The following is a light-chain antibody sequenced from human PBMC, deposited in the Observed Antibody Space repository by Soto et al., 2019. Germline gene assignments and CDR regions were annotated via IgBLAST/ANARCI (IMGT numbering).Light chain of an antibody. V-gene: IGKV3-15*01. Sequence: EIVMTQSPATLSVSPGERATLSCRASQSVSSNLDWYQQKPGQAPRLLIYGASTRATGIPARFSGSGSGTEFTLTISSLHSEDFSLYYCQQYNNWPPWSFGQGTKVEI. CDR1: QSVSSN. CDR3: QQYNNWPPWS. J-gene: IGKJ1*01. CDR2: GAS.